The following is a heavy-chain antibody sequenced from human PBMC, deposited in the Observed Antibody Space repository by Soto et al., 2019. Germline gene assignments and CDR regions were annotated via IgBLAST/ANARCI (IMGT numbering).Heavy chain of an antibody. V-gene: IGHV4-39*01. CDR3: ATLSSGYGLYYFDY. CDR1: GGSISSSSYY. D-gene: IGHD5-18*01. J-gene: IGHJ4*02. Sequence: SETLSLTCTVSGGSISSSSYYWGWIRQPPGKGLEWIGSIYYSGSTYYNPSLKSRVTISVDTSKNQFSLKLSSVTAADTAVYYCATLSSGYGLYYFDYWGQGTLVTVSS. CDR2: IYYSGST.